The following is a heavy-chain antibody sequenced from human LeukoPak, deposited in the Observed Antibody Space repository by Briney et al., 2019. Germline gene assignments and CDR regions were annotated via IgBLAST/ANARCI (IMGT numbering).Heavy chain of an antibody. Sequence: AASVKVSCKASGGTFSSYAISWVRQAPGQGLEWMGGIIPIFGTANYAQKFQGRVTITADESTSTAYMELSSLRSEDTAVYYCARVGEVYSYGPYYFDYWGQGTLVTVSS. J-gene: IGHJ4*02. CDR3: ARVGEVYSYGPYYFDY. CDR1: GGTFSSYA. D-gene: IGHD5-18*01. V-gene: IGHV1-69*01. CDR2: IIPIFGTA.